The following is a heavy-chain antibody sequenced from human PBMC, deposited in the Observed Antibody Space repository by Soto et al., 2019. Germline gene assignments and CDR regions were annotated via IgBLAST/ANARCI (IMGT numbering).Heavy chain of an antibody. CDR1: GVSFNNNG. J-gene: IGHJ6*02. CDR3: ARVLYYGSGSYSPYGMDV. Sequence: QVQLVQAGPEVKKPGSSVKVSCKTSGVSFNNNGIGWVRQAPGHGLEWMGGVSPPFRTSNYARKFQGRISTTADASTGTVNMEPSSLTSEDTAQYYCARVLYYGSGSYSPYGMDVWGQGTTVTVSS. D-gene: IGHD3-10*01. CDR2: VSPPFRTS. V-gene: IGHV1-69*01.